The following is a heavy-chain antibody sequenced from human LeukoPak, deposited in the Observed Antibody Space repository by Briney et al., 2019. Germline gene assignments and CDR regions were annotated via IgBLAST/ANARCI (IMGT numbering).Heavy chain of an antibody. Sequence: PSETLSLTCTVSGDSVNSGGYYWSWIRQLPGKGLEWIGYIYYSGSTYYNPSLKSRVSLSVDTSQNQFSLNLGSVTAADAAVYYCAKRTGYYFRYWGQGILVTVSS. CDR2: IYYSGST. CDR1: GDSVNSGGYY. J-gene: IGHJ4*02. CDR3: AKRTGYYFRY. V-gene: IGHV4-31*03.